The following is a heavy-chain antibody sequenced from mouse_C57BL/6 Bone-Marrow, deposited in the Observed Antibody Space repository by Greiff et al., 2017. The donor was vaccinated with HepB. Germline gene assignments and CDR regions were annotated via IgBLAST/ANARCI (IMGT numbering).Heavy chain of an antibody. D-gene: IGHD4-1*01. CDR3: ARRNWDFWYFDV. Sequence: EVMLVESGGDLVKPGGSLKLSCAASGFTFSSYGMSWVRQTPDKRLEWVATISSGGSYTYYPDSVKGRFTISRDNAKNTLYLQMSSLKSEDTAMYYCARRNWDFWYFDVWGTGTTVTVSS. CDR2: ISSGGSYT. V-gene: IGHV5-6*02. J-gene: IGHJ1*03. CDR1: GFTFSSYG.